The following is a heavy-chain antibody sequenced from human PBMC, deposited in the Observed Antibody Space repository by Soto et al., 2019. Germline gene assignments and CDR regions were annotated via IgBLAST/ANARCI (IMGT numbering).Heavy chain of an antibody. Sequence: SETLSLTCTVSGGSISSYYWSWIRQPPGKGLEWIGYIYYSGSTNYNPSLKSRVTISVDTSKNQFSLKLSSVTAADTAVYYYARHYSSCFGNTWGQGTLVTVSS. CDR1: GGSISSYY. CDR3: ARHYSSCFGNT. V-gene: IGHV4-59*08. D-gene: IGHD6-19*01. CDR2: IYYSGST. J-gene: IGHJ5*02.